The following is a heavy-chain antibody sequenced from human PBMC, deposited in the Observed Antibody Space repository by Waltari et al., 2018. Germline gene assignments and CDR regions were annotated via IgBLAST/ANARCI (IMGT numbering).Heavy chain of an antibody. V-gene: IGHV1-3*01. Sequence: QVQLVQSGADVKKPGASVKLSCKTSGYTFTNYAIVWVSQAPGQRLEWMGWINAGNGNTKYSQKFQGRVTITRDTSASTAYMELTSLISEDTGVYYCARGLELTTPDYWGQGTLVTVSS. CDR2: INAGNGNT. CDR1: GYTFTNYA. D-gene: IGHD4-17*01. J-gene: IGHJ4*02. CDR3: ARGLELTTPDY.